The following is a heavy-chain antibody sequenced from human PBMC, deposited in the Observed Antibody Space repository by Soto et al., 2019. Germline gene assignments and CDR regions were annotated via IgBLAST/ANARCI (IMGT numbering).Heavy chain of an antibody. V-gene: IGHV3-74*03. J-gene: IGHJ6*02. CDR3: AKAMGGYYYDSSGYSSYYGMDV. CDR1: GFTFSDYW. D-gene: IGHD3-22*01. Sequence: GSLRLSCAASGFTFSDYWMHWARQAPGKGLDWVSRIKNDGTGTLYADSVKGRLSISRDNAKNTLYLQMNNLRVEDTAVYYCAKAMGGYYYDSSGYSSYYGMDVWGQGTTVTVSS. CDR2: IKNDGTGT.